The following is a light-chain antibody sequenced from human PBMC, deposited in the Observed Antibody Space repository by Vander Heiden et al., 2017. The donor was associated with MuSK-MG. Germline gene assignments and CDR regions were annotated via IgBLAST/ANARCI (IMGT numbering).Light chain of an antibody. CDR2: DGS. V-gene: IGKV3-20*01. CDR3: QQYGRLTLT. Sequence: EIVLTQSPGTLSLSQGERATLSCRASQSVSSGNFAWYQQKPGQTPRLLIYDGSNRATDTPDRCSGSGSGTDFTLTISRLEPEDVGIYYCQQYGRLTLTFGGGTKVEIK. J-gene: IGKJ4*02. CDR1: QSVSSGN.